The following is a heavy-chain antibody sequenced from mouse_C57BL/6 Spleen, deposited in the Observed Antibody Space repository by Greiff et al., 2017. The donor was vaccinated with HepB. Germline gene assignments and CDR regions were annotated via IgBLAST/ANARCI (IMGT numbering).Heavy chain of an antibody. V-gene: IGHV1-18*01. J-gene: IGHJ3*01. CDR3: ARSNSWFAY. CDR2: INPNNGGT. Sequence: EVQPQQSGPELVKPGALVKIPCKASGYTFTDYNMDRVKQSHGKGLEWIGDINPNNGGTIYNQKFKGKATLTVDKSSSTAYMELRSLTSEDTAVYYCARSNSWFAYWGQGTLVTVSA. CDR1: GYTFTDYN.